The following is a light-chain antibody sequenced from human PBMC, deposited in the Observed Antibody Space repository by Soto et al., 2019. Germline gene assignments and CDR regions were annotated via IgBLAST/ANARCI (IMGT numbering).Light chain of an antibody. CDR2: GAA. Sequence: EIVMTQSPATLSVSPGERATLSCRASQSVGSNLAWYPQKPGQAPRLLIYGAATRATGIPARFSGSGSGTEFTLTISSPQSEDFAIYICQQYNNWPPDRTFGQGTKVEIK. CDR3: QQYNNWPPDRT. CDR1: QSVGSN. V-gene: IGKV3-15*01. J-gene: IGKJ1*01.